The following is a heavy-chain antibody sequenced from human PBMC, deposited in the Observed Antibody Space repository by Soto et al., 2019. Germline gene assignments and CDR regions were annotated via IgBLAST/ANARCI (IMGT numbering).Heavy chain of an antibody. J-gene: IGHJ4*02. V-gene: IGHV3-23*01. Sequence: GGSPRLSCAASGFTFSSYAMSWVRQAPGKGLEWVSAISGSGGSTYYADSVKGRFTISRDNSKNTLYLQMNSLRAEDTAVYYCAKLSGYYPAFDYWGQGTLVTASS. CDR2: ISGSGGST. D-gene: IGHD3-9*01. CDR1: GFTFSSYA. CDR3: AKLSGYYPAFDY.